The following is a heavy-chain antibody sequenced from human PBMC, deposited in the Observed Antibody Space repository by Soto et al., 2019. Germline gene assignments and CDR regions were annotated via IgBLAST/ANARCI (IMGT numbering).Heavy chain of an antibody. V-gene: IGHV1-69*01. CDR3: ARDGSSSSGIGYYYGMDV. CDR1: GGTFSSYA. D-gene: IGHD6-6*01. Sequence: QVQLGQSGAEVKKPGSSVKVSCKASGGTFSSYAISWVRQAPGQGLEWMGGIIPIFGTANYAQKFQGRVTITADESTSTAYMELSSLRSEDTAVYYCARDGSSSSGIGYYYGMDVWGQGTTVTVSS. CDR2: IIPIFGTA. J-gene: IGHJ6*02.